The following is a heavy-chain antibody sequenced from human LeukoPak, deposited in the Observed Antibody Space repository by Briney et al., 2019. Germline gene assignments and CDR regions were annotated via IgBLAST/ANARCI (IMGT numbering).Heavy chain of an antibody. CDR1: GFTFSSYG. CDR3: ARDVPGGGYCSSTSCYIHYYYMDV. CDR2: ISYDGSNK. Sequence: GRSLRLSCAASGFTFSSYGMHWVRQAPGKGLEWVAVISYDGSNKYYADSVKGRFTISRDNAKNSLYLQMNSLRAEDTAVYYCARDVPGGGYCSSTSCYIHYYYMDVWGKGTTVTVPS. V-gene: IGHV3-30*03. D-gene: IGHD2-2*02. J-gene: IGHJ6*03.